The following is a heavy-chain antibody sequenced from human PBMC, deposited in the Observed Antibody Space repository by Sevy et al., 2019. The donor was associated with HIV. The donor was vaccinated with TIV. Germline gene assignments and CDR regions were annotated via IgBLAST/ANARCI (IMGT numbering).Heavy chain of an antibody. D-gene: IGHD2-8*01. CDR1: GFTFSKYS. CDR3: AREGCTKPHDD. Sequence: GGSLRLSCAASGFTFSKYSMSWVRQPPGKGLEWVSTLSFGCGEINYADSVKGRFTISRDKSKSSVYLQMNNLRPEDTAVYYCAREGCTKPHDDWVQGTLVTVSS. J-gene: IGHJ4*02. V-gene: IGHV3-23*01. CDR2: LSFGCGEI.